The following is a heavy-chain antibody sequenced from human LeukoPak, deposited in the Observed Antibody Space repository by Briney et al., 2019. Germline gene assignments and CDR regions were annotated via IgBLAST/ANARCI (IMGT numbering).Heavy chain of an antibody. Sequence: GGSLRLSCAASGFTFDDYAMHWVRQAPGKGLEWVSGISWNSGSIGYADSVKGRFTISRDNAKNSLYLQMNSLRAEDTALYYCAKAYGPLRFDYWGQGTLVTVSS. CDR2: ISWNSGSI. CDR1: GFTFDDYA. D-gene: IGHD3-10*01. V-gene: IGHV3-9*01. CDR3: AKAYGPLRFDY. J-gene: IGHJ4*02.